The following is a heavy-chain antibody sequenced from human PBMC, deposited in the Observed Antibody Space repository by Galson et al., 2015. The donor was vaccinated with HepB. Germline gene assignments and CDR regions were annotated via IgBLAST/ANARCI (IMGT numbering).Heavy chain of an antibody. D-gene: IGHD3-10*01. CDR1: GFIFDSYG. V-gene: IGHV3-33*03. J-gene: IGHJ6*02. CDR2: IWFDGTNK. CDR3: AQDLTYYYGSGRYFVGMDV. Sequence: SLRLSCAASGFIFDSYGMHWVRQAPGKGLEWVAAIWFDGTNKYYADSVKGRFTISRDNSKYFLYLQMYSLRPEDTALYYCAQDLTYYYGSGRYFVGMDVWGQGTTVHVSS.